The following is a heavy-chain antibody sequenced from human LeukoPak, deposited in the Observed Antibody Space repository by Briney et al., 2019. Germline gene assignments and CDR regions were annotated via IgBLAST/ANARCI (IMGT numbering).Heavy chain of an antibody. CDR2: ISGSGGST. D-gene: IGHD3-3*01. CDR1: GFTFSSYA. J-gene: IGHJ4*02. CDR3: AKDGFWSGYYNRASDY. V-gene: IGHV3-23*01. Sequence: GASLRLSCAASGFTFSSYAMSWVRQAPGKGLEWVSAISGSGGSTYYADSVKGRFTISRDNSKNTLYLQMNSLRAEDTAVYYCAKDGFWSGYYNRASDYWGQGTLVTVSS.